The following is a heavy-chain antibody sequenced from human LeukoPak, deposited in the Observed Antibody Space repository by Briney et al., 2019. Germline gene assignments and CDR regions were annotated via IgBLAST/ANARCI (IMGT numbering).Heavy chain of an antibody. CDR1: GGSISSSSYY. J-gene: IGHJ5*02. V-gene: IGHV4-39*07. D-gene: IGHD3-10*01. Sequence: PSETLSLTCTVSGGSISSSSYYWGWIRQPPGKGLEWIGSIYYSGSTYYNPSLKSRVTIPVDTSKNQFSLKLSSVTAADTAVYYCASLLYPLNWFDPWGQGTLVTVSS. CDR2: IYYSGST. CDR3: ASLLYPLNWFDP.